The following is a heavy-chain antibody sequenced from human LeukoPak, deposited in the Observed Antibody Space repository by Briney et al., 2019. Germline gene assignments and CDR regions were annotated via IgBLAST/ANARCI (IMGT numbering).Heavy chain of an antibody. CDR2: ISSSSSYI. J-gene: IGHJ4*02. CDR3: ARDQSSTVPSDY. CDR1: GFTFSSYS. V-gene: IGHV3-21*01. Sequence: PGGSLRLSCAASGFTFSSYSMTWVRQAPGKGLEGVSSISSSSSYIYYADSVQGRFTISRDNAKNSLSLKMNSLRAEDTAVYYCARDQSSTVPSDYWGQGPLVTVSS. D-gene: IGHD4-17*01.